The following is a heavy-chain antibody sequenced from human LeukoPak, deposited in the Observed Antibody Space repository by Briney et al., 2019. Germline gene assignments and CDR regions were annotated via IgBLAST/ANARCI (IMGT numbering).Heavy chain of an antibody. CDR3: ARANYYDISGYDY. D-gene: IGHD3-22*01. Sequence: PGGTVRLSCAASGFTYNSYWMHWVRQAPGKGLVWVARIKGDGSYTFYADSVKGRFTISRDNAKNSLYLQMNSLRAEDTAVYYCARANYYDISGYDYWGQGTLVTVSS. CDR2: IKGDGSYT. V-gene: IGHV3-74*01. J-gene: IGHJ4*02. CDR1: GFTYNSYW.